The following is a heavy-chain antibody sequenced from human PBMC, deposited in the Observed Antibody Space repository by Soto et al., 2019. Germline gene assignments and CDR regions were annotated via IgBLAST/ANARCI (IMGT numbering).Heavy chain of an antibody. Sequence: QVQLVESGGGVVQPGRSLRLSCAASGFTFSSYGMHWVRQAPGKGLEWVAVISYDGSNKYYADSVKGRFTISRDNSKNTLYLQMNSLRVEDTAVYYCEYDARSYSSKPDYWGQGTLVTVSS. CDR2: ISYDGSNK. CDR1: GFTFSSYG. J-gene: IGHJ4*02. D-gene: IGHD6-13*01. V-gene: IGHV3-30*18. CDR3: EYDARSYSSKPDY.